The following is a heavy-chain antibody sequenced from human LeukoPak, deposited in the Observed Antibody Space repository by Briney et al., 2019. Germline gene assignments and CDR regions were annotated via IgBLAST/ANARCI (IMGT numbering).Heavy chain of an antibody. J-gene: IGHJ3*02. D-gene: IGHD2-2*01. V-gene: IGHV4-59*01. CDR2: IYYSGST. CDR3: ARVPAYCSSTSCFLTGAFDI. CDR1: GGSISSYD. Sequence: SESLSLTCTVSGGSISSYDWSWIRQPPGHGLEWIGYIYYSGSTNYNPSLKSRVTISVDTSKNQFSLKLSSVTAADTAVYYCARVPAYCSSTSCFLTGAFDIWGQGTMVTVSS.